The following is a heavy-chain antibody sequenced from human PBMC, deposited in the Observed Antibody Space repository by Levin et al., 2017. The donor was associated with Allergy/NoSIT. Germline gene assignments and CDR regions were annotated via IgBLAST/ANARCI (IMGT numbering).Heavy chain of an antibody. J-gene: IGHJ4*02. V-gene: IGHV3-23*01. CDR3: AKEAGLGELLYRSDY. D-gene: IGHD3-10*01. CDR2: ISGSGGST. CDR1: GFTFSYYA. Sequence: GGSLRLSCAASGFTFSYYAMSWVRQAPGKGLEWVSAISGSGGSTYYADSVKGRFTISRYNSKNTLYLQMNSLRAEDTAVYYCAKEAGLGELLYRSDYWGQGTLVTVSS.